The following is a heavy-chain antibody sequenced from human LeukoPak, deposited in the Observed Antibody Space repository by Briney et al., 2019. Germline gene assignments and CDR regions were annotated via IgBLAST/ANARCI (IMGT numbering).Heavy chain of an antibody. Sequence: SETLSLTCAVYGGSFSGYYWSWIRQPPGKGLEWIGEINHSGSTNYNPSLKSRVTISVDTSKNQFSLKLSSVTAADTAVYYCARGGLAARPLDYWGQRTLVTVSS. CDR1: GGSFSGYY. D-gene: IGHD6-6*01. V-gene: IGHV4-34*01. CDR2: INHSGST. CDR3: ARGGLAARPLDY. J-gene: IGHJ4*02.